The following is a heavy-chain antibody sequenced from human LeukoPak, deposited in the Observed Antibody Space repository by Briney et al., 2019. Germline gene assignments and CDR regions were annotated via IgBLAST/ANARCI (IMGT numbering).Heavy chain of an antibody. CDR2: ISSGSDYS. Sequence: GGPLRLSCAASGFTFSDYYMSWTRQAPGKGPEWVSYISSGSDYSNYADSVKGRFTISRDNAKNSLYLQMNSLRAEDTALYYCARDRYGSSVGGMDVWGQGTTVTVSS. CDR3: ARDRYGSSVGGMDV. CDR1: GFTFSDYY. D-gene: IGHD6-6*01. J-gene: IGHJ6*02. V-gene: IGHV3-11*06.